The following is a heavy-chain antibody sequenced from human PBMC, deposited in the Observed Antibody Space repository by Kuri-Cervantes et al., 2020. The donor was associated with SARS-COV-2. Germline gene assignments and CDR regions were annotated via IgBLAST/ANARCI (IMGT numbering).Heavy chain of an antibody. CDR1: GFTFSSYA. CDR2: ISGSGGST. D-gene: IGHD1-1*01. Sequence: GESLKISCAASGFTFSSYAMSWVRQAPGKGLEWVSAISGSGGSTYYADSVRGRFTISRDNSKNTLYLQMNSLRAEDTAVYYCVRDGDHWNFDYWGQGTPVTVSS. J-gene: IGHJ4*02. CDR3: VRDGDHWNFDY. V-gene: IGHV3-23*01.